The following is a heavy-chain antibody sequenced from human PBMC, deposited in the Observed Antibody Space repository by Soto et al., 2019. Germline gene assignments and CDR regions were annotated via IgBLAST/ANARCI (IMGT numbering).Heavy chain of an antibody. D-gene: IGHD3-22*01. Sequence: SETLSLTCTVSGGSISSSSYYWGWIRQPPGKGLEWIGSIYYSGSTYYNPSLKSRVTISVGTSKSQFSLKLSSVTAADTAVYYCARRLYYDSSGFEGGGMDVWGQGTTVTVSS. V-gene: IGHV4-39*01. CDR2: IYYSGST. J-gene: IGHJ6*02. CDR3: ARRLYYDSSGFEGGGMDV. CDR1: GGSISSSSYY.